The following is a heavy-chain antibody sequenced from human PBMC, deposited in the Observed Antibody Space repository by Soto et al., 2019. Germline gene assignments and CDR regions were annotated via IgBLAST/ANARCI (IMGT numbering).Heavy chain of an antibody. D-gene: IGHD2-2*01. CDR1: GGSISSGGYS. Sequence: SETLSLTCAVSGGSISSGGYSWSWIRQPPGKGLEWIGYIYHSGSTYYNPSLKSRVTISVDRSKNQFSLKLSSVTAADTAVYYCAREYQPTNWFHPWGQGTLVTVSS. CDR2: IYHSGST. J-gene: IGHJ5*02. V-gene: IGHV4-30-2*01. CDR3: AREYQPTNWFHP.